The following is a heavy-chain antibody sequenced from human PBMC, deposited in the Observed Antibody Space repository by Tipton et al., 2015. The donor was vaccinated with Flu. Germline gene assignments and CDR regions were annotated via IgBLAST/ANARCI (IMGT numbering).Heavy chain of an antibody. CDR1: GFTFSSYA. V-gene: IGHV3-23*01. CDR3: AKDGGSIQLWLWGLVLDAFDI. J-gene: IGHJ3*02. Sequence: SLRLSCAASGFTFSSYAMSWVRQAPGKGLEWVSAISGSGGSTYYADSVKGRFTISRDNSKNTLYLQMNSLRAEDTAVYYCAKDGGSIQLWLWGLVLDAFDIWGQGTMVTVSS. D-gene: IGHD5-18*01. CDR2: ISGSGGST.